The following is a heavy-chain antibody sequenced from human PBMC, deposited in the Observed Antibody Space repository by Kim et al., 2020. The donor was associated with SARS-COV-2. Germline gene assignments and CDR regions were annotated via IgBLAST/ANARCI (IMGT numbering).Heavy chain of an antibody. D-gene: IGHD3-22*01. CDR2: IWYDGSNK. Sequence: GGSLRLSCAASGFTFSSYGMHWVRQAPGKGLEWVAVIWYDGSNKYYADSVKGRFTISRDNSKNTLYLQMNSLRAEDTAVYYCARDVHYDSSGYFTWGQGTLVTVSS. J-gene: IGHJ5*02. CDR1: GFTFSSYG. V-gene: IGHV3-33*08. CDR3: ARDVHYDSSGYFT.